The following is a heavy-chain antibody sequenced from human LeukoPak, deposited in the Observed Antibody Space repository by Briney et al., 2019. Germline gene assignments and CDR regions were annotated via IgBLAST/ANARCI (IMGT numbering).Heavy chain of an antibody. J-gene: IGHJ5*02. Sequence: ASLKVSSKASGYTSTGYYMHWGRQAPGQGREWRGWINPNSGDTNYAQKFQGRVTMTRDTSISTAYMELSRLRSDDTAVYYCASGRKMNWFDPWGQGSLVTVSS. CDR2: INPNSGDT. CDR1: GYTSTGYY. V-gene: IGHV1-2*02. D-gene: IGHD1-26*01. CDR3: ASGRKMNWFDP.